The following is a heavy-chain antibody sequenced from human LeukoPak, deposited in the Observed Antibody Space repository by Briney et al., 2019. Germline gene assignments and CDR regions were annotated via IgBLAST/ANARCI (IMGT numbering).Heavy chain of an antibody. CDR1: GDSISSTGHY. D-gene: IGHD6-19*01. V-gene: IGHV4-39*01. J-gene: IGHJ4*02. CDR2: VYFTGSS. CDR3: ARQIGGRLVRGFDF. Sequence: PSETLSLTCTVSGDSISSTGHYRGWIRQPPGKGLEWIGSVYFTGSSFYNPSLKSRVTISVDTSKNQFSLNVASVTAADTAAYYCARQIGGRLVRGFDFWGRGSLVTVSS.